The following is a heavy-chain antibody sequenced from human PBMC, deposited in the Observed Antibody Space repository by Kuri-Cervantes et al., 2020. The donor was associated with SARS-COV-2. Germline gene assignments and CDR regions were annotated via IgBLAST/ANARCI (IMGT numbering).Heavy chain of an antibody. J-gene: IGHJ4*02. Sequence: GESLKISCAASGLTFSYYGMHWVRQAPGKGLEWVGFVRRDGSNYYYADSVKGRFTISRDNSKNSLYLEMNSLRPEDTAVYYCAKVETANLDYWGQGTLVTVSS. V-gene: IGHV3-30*02. CDR1: GLTFSYYG. CDR2: VRRDGSNY. D-gene: IGHD3-3*01. CDR3: AKVETANLDY.